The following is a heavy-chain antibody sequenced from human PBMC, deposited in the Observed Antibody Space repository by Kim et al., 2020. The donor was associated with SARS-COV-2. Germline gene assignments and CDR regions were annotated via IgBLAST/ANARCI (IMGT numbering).Heavy chain of an antibody. J-gene: IGHJ5*02. CDR1: GYTLTELS. V-gene: IGHV1-24*01. CDR2: FDPEDGET. D-gene: IGHD1-26*01. Sequence: ASVKVSCKVSGYTLTELSMHWVRQAPGKGLEWMGGFDPEDGETIYAQKFQGRVTMTEDTSTDTAYMELSSLRSEDTAVYYCATAPPVGATALWFDPWGQGTLVTVSS. CDR3: ATAPPVGATALWFDP.